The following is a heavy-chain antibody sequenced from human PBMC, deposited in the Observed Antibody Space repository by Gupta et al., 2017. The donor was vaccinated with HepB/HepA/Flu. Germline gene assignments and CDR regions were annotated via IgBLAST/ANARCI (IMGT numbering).Heavy chain of an antibody. Sequence: QVQLVESGGGLVKPAGSLRLSCAASGFPFSAYSMSWIRQAPGKGLEWVSYISSSDSIIYYADSVKGRFTISRDNAKNSLYLQMSSLRAEDTAFYYCARGRVAAAGTGGWFDPWGQGTLVTVSS. D-gene: IGHD6-13*01. CDR2: ISSSDSII. V-gene: IGHV3-11*01. CDR3: ARGRVAAAGTGGWFDP. CDR1: GFPFSAYS. J-gene: IGHJ5*02.